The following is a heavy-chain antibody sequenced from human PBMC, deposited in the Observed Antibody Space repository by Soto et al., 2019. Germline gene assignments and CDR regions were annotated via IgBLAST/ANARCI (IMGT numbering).Heavy chain of an antibody. CDR1: GVSISSYY. CDR3: ARGDREVWTLSEVVPAARSYYYMDV. J-gene: IGHJ6*03. CDR2: IYYSVST. Sequence: PSDTLSLTCTDSGVSISSYYWSWIRQPPGKGLGWIGDIYYSVSTNYNPSLKSRVTISVDTSKNQFSLKLSSVTAADTAVYYCARGDREVWTLSEVVPAARSYYYMDVWGKGTTVTVSS. D-gene: IGHD2-2*01. V-gene: IGHV4-59*01.